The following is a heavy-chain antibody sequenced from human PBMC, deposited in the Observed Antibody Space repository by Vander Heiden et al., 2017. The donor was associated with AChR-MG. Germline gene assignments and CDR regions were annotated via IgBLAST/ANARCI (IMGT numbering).Heavy chain of an antibody. CDR3: AKDLLRPEVEY. CDR2: ISGSGGST. V-gene: IGHV3-23*01. CDR1: GFTFSSYA. Sequence: ELQLLASGGGLVQPGGSLRLSCVSSGFTFSSYAMSWVRQAPGKGLEWVSAISGSGGSTYYADSVKGRFTISRDNSKNTLYLQMNSLRAEDTAVYYCAKDLLRPEVEYWGQGTLVTVSS. J-gene: IGHJ4*02. D-gene: IGHD2-15*01.